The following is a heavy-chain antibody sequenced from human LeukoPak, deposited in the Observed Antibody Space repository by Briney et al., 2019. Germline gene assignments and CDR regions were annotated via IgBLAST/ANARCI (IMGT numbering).Heavy chain of an antibody. J-gene: IGHJ4*02. CDR2: INPNSGGT. CDR3: ALLWFGELWTKDY. CDR1: GHTFTGYY. D-gene: IGHD3-10*01. Sequence: ASVKVSCKASGHTFTGYYMHWVRQAPGQGLEWMGRINPNSGGTNYAQKFQGRVTMTRDTSISTAYMELSRLTFDDTAVYYCALLWFGELWTKDYWGQGTLVTVSS. V-gene: IGHV1-2*06.